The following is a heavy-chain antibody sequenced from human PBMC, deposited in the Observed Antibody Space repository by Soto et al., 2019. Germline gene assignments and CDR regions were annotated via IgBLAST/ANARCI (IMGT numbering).Heavy chain of an antibody. CDR2: INDGNGNT. V-gene: IGHV1-3*01. J-gene: IGHJ4*02. CDR1: GYTFTNYA. CDR3: ARDGHYDILTGYSPFDY. D-gene: IGHD3-9*01. Sequence: ASVKVSCKASGYTFTNYAIHWVRQAPGQRLEWKGWINDGNGNTKYSQKFQGRVTITRDTSASTAYMELSSLRSEDTAVFYCARDGHYDILTGYSPFDYWGQGTLVTVSS.